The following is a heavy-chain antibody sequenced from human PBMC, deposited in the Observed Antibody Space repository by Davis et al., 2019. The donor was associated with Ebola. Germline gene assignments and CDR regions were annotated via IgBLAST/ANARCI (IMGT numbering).Heavy chain of an antibody. CDR2: ISAYNGHT. V-gene: IGHV1-18*01. D-gene: IGHD6-19*01. CDR3: ARHRPSGWYPLDF. Sequence: ASVKVSCKASGYTFNSHGISWVRQAPGQGLEWMAWISAYNGHTNYAQKFQGRLTLTTDTSTSTVYMELRSLTSDDTAEYYCARHRPSGWYPLDFWGQGTLVTVSS. CDR1: GYTFNSHG. J-gene: IGHJ4*02.